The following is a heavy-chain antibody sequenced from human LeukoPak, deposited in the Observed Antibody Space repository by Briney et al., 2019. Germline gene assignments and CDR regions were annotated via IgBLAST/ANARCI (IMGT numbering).Heavy chain of an antibody. CDR3: AKDIQRGFDYTNSLDY. CDR2: IWSDATNQ. D-gene: IGHD4-11*01. J-gene: IGHJ4*02. CDR1: GFIFSDYG. V-gene: IGHV3-33*06. Sequence: PGGSLRLSCAASGFIFSDYGMHWVRQAPGKGLEWVAVIWSDATNQYYADSVRGRFAISRDDSTSMVYLQMNGLRAEDTAVYFCAKDIQRGFDYTNSLDYWGQGTLVTVSS.